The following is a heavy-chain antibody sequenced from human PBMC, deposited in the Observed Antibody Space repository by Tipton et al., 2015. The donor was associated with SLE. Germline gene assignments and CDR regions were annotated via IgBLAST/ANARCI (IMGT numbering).Heavy chain of an antibody. CDR1: GFTVNSNY. CDR2: IYRGGGK. J-gene: IGHJ3*01. V-gene: IGHV3-53*01. CDR3: ARGGRAAPLT. D-gene: IGHD6-13*01. Sequence: GSLRLSCAASGFTVNSNYMTWVRQAPGKGLEWVSVIYRGGGKQYADSVKGRFTISRDNSKNTLYLQMNNLRAEDTAVYYCARGGRAAPLTWGQGTMV.